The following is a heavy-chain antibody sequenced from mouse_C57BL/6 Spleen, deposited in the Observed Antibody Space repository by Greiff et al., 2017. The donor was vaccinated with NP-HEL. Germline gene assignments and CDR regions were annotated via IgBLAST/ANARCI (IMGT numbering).Heavy chain of an antibody. CDR2: IDPSDSDT. V-gene: IGHV1-52*01. D-gene: IGHD4-1*01. Sequence: QVQLKQPGAELVRPGSSVKLSCKASGYTFTSYWMHWVKQRPIQGLEWIGNIDPSDSDTHYNQKFKDKATLTVDKSSSTAYMQLSSLTSEDSAVYYCARNWDLGAMDYWGQGTSVTVSS. J-gene: IGHJ4*01. CDR3: ARNWDLGAMDY. CDR1: GYTFTSYW.